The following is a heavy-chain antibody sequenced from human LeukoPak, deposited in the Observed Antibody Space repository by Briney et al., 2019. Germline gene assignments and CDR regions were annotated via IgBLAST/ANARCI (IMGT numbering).Heavy chain of an antibody. CDR3: ARSPGGNARTWLDY. CDR1: GYSFTNYA. D-gene: IGHD4-23*01. J-gene: IGHJ4*02. Sequence: ASVKVSCKASGYSFTNYALHWVRQAPGQRLEWMGWTNGATGNTRFSQDFQGRLTITIDTSASTSYMELSSLRSEDTAVYYCARSPGGNARTWLDYWGQGALVTVSS. CDR2: TNGATGNT. V-gene: IGHV1-3*02.